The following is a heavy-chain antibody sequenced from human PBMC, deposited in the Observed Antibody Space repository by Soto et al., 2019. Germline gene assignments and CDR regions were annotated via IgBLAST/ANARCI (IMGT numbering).Heavy chain of an antibody. CDR2: INSDGSST. CDR3: VRTSLVVAAATREDY. D-gene: IGHD2-15*01. Sequence: EVQLVESGGGLVQPGESLRLSCAASGFTFSSYWMHWVHQAPGKGLVWVSRINSDGSSTSYAGSVKGRITISRDNAKNTLYLQMNSLRAEDTAVYYCVRTSLVVAAATREDYWGQGTLVTVSS. J-gene: IGHJ4*02. CDR1: GFTFSSYW. V-gene: IGHV3-74*01.